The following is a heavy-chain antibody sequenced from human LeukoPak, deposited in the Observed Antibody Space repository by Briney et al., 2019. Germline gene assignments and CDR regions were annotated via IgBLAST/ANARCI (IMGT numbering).Heavy chain of an antibody. CDR2: IYTSGST. CDR1: GGSISSGGYY. J-gene: IGHJ1*01. V-gene: IGHV4-61*02. Sequence: SETLSLTCAVSGGSISSGGYYWSWIRQPAGKGLEWIGRIYTSGSTNYNPSLKSRVTMSVDTSKNQFSLKLSSVTAADTAVYYCARERIAAAGTYFQHWGQGTLVTVSS. D-gene: IGHD6-13*01. CDR3: ARERIAAAGTYFQH.